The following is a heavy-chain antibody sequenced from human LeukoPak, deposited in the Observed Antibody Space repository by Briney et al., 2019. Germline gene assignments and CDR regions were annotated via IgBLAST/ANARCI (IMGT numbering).Heavy chain of an antibody. V-gene: IGHV3-30*18. CDR1: GFTFSSYG. J-gene: IGHJ4*02. Sequence: GGSLRLSCAASGFTFSSYGMHWVRRAPGKGLEWVAVISYDGSNKYYADSVKGRFTISRDNSKNTLYLQMNSLRAEATAVYYCAKDEGQQQLEYYFDYWGQGTLVTVSS. CDR2: ISYDGSNK. D-gene: IGHD6-13*01. CDR3: AKDEGQQQLEYYFDY.